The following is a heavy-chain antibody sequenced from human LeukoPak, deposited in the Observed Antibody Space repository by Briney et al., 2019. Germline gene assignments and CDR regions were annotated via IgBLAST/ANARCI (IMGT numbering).Heavy chain of an antibody. V-gene: IGHV5-10-1*01. CDR1: GXSFTSYC. D-gene: IGHD4-23*01. CDR2: IDPSDSYT. J-gene: IGHJ4*02. CDR3: ARQGYGGRDY. Sequence: GESLRISFKGSGXSFTSYCISWVRQMPGKGMEWMGRIDPSDSYTNYSPSFQGHVTISADKSISTAYLQWSSLKASDTAMYYCARQGYGGRDYWGQGTLVTVSS.